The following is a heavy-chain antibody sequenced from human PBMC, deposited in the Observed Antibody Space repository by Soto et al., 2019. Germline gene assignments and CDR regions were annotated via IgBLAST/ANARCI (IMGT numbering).Heavy chain of an antibody. CDR1: GGSISSYY. V-gene: IGHV4-59*01. D-gene: IGHD2-15*01. CDR2: IYYSGST. J-gene: IGHJ4*02. CDR3: ARDKRYCSGGSCSYYFDY. Sequence: QVQLQESGPGLVKPSETLSLTCTVSGGSISSYYWSWIRQPPGKGLEWIGYIYYSGSTNYNPSLKSRVTISVDTSKNQFSLKLSSVTAADTAVYYCARDKRYCSGGSCSYYFDYWGQGTLVTVSS.